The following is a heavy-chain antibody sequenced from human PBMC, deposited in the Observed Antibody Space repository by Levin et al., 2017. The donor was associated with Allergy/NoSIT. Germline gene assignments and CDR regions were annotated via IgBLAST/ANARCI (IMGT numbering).Heavy chain of an antibody. CDR1: GYTFTDYY. CDR2: IHPNNGGT. D-gene: IGHD1-20*01. J-gene: IGHJ3*01. V-gene: IGHV1-2*06. Sequence: ASVKVSCEASGYTFTDYYLHWVRQAPGQGLEWMGRIHPNNGGTHYAQKFQGRVTMARDTSIATAYMELSSLRSDDTAVYYCARPSVTGTTRAFDLWGQGTMVTVSS. CDR3: ARPSVTGTTRAFDL.